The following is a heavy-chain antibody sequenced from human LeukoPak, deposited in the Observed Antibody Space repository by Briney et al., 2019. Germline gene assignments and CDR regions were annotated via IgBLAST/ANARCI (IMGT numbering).Heavy chain of an antibody. CDR2: MNPNSGNT. CDR3: ASGDGWFDP. D-gene: IGHD5-24*01. Sequence: XXFXXXDINWVRQATRQGLEWMGWMNPNSGNTGYAQKFQGRVTMTRNTSISTAYMELSSLRSEDTAVYYCASGDGWFDPWGQETLVTVSS. J-gene: IGHJ5*02. CDR1: XXFXXXD. V-gene: IGHV1-8*01.